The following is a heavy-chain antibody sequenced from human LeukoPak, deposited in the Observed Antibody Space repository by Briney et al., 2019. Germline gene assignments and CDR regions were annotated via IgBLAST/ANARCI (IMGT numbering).Heavy chain of an antibody. J-gene: IGHJ3*02. V-gene: IGHV3-21*01. CDR3: ARQWLVVAFDI. CDR1: GFTFSSYS. CDR2: ISSSSSYI. D-gene: IGHD6-19*01. Sequence: GGSLRLSCAASGFTFSSYSMNWVRQAPGKGLEWVSSISSSSSYIYYADPVKGRFTISRDNAKNSLYLQMNSLRAEDTAVYYCARQWLVVAFDIWGQGTMVTVSS.